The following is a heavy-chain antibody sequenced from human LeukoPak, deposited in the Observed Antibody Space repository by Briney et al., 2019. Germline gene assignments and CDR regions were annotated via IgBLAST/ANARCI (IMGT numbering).Heavy chain of an antibody. D-gene: IGHD5-18*01. CDR3: AKRTAMDSGPFDY. J-gene: IGHJ4*02. CDR1: GFTFSDYY. Sequence: KAGGSLRLSCAASGFTFSDYYMNWIRQAPGKGLEWVSYISTSGSTIYYADSVKGRFTISRDNAKNSLYLQMNSLRAEDTAVYYCAKRTAMDSGPFDYWGQGTLVTVSS. V-gene: IGHV3-11*04. CDR2: ISTSGSTI.